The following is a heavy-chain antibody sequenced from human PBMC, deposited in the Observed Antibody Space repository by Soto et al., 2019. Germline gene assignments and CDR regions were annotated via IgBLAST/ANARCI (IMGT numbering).Heavy chain of an antibody. Sequence: PWGSLRLSCEVSGLTLNTSGIRFVRQSPVKGLEWLAVISYDGATQYYGDTVKGRFTISRDNSKNTLFLHMGRLRAEDTAMYYCATKARVTNYLYYGMDVWGLGTTVTVSS. J-gene: IGHJ6*02. D-gene: IGHD2-21*02. CDR1: GLTLNTSG. CDR2: ISYDGATQ. V-gene: IGHV3-30*03. CDR3: ATKARVTNYLYYGMDV.